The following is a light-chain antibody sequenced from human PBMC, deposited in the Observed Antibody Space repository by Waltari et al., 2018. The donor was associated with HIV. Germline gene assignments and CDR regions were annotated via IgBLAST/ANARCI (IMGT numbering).Light chain of an antibody. Sequence: QAVVTQEPSLTVSPGGTVTLTCGSSPGAVTSGHSPYWFQQRPGQAPRTLIHDTSNKHSGTPARFSGALLGGKAALTLSGAQPEDEAEYYCLLSYGGPRVFGGGTKLTVL. CDR3: LLSYGGPRV. V-gene: IGLV7-46*01. CDR2: DTS. CDR1: PGAVTSGHS. J-gene: IGLJ2*01.